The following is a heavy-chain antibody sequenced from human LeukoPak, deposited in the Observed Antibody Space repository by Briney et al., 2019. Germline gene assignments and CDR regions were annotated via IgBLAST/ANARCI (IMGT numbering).Heavy chain of an antibody. Sequence: SETLSLTCTVSGGSISSYYWSWLRQPPGKGLEWIGYIYYSGSTNYNPSLKSRVTISVDTSKNQFSLKLSSVTAADTAVYYCARAVYYYDILTGYYRSGAFDIWGQGTMVTVSS. CDR2: IYYSGST. J-gene: IGHJ3*02. CDR1: GGSISSYY. V-gene: IGHV4-59*01. D-gene: IGHD3-9*01. CDR3: ARAVYYYDILTGYYRSGAFDI.